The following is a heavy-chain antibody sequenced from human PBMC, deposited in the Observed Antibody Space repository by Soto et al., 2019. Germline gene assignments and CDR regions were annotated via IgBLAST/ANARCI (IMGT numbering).Heavy chain of an antibody. CDR1: GFSFSSYG. CDR3: AKGSASARRYYLDY. J-gene: IGHJ4*02. Sequence: GGSLRLSCAASGFSFSSYGMHWVRQAPGKGLEWVALTTNDGRHKYYADSVKGRFTISRGNYKNTLYLQMNSLRDEDTAVYYCAKGSASARRYYLDYWGQGTLVTV. CDR2: TTNDGRHK. V-gene: IGHV3-30*18.